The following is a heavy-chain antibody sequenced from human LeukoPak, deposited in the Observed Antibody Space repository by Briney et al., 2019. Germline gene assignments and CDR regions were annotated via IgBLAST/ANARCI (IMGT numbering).Heavy chain of an antibody. V-gene: IGHV3-53*04. CDR2: IYSGGST. J-gene: IGHJ4*02. CDR3: ARVGYYGSGPRDFDY. CDR1: GFTVSSNY. Sequence: PGGSLRLPCAASGFTVSSNYMSWVRQAPGKGLEWVSVIYSGGSTYYADSVKGRFTISRHISQNTLYLQMNSLRAEDTAVYYCARVGYYGSGPRDFDYWGQGTLVTVSS. D-gene: IGHD3-10*01.